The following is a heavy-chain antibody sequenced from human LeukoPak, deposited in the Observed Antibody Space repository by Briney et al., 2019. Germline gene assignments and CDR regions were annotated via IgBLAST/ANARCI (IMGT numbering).Heavy chain of an antibody. CDR2: IYSSGST. CDR1: GGSISRYH. D-gene: IGHD3-3*01. Sequence: SETLSLTCTVSGGSISRYHWSWVRQPPGKGLEWIGYIYSSGSTNYNPSLKSRVTISLDTSKNQFSLRLSSVTAADTAMYYCARSMSYDFWSGYQFDYWGQGTLVTVSS. J-gene: IGHJ4*02. V-gene: IGHV4-59*01. CDR3: ARSMSYDFWSGYQFDY.